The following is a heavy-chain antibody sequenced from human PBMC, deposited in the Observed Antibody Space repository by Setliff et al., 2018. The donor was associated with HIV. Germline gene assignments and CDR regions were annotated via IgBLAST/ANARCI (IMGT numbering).Heavy chain of an antibody. Sequence: PSETLSLTCTVSGGSISSSSYYWVWIRQPPGKGLEWVGHIYTTGRTNYNPSLKSRITISADTPKNQFSLKLSSVTAADTAVYYCARQGLTRNRGVPAPILYYFDYWGPGILVTVSS. CDR2: IYTTGRT. CDR3: ARQGLTRNRGVPAPILYYFDY. D-gene: IGHD3-10*01. V-gene: IGHV4-61*05. CDR1: GGSISSSSYY. J-gene: IGHJ4*02.